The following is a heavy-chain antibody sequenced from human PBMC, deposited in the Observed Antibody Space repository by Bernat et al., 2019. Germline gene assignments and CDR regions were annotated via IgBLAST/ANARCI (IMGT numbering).Heavy chain of an antibody. V-gene: IGHV3-43*02. Sequence: EVQLVESGGGVVQPGGSLRLSCAASGFTFDDYAMHWVRQAPGKGLEWVSLISGDGGSTYYAESVKGRFTISRDNSKNSLYLQMNSLRTEDTALYYCAKDIRDFWSGYGGDNWFDHWGQGTLVTVSS. D-gene: IGHD3-3*01. CDR3: AKDIRDFWSGYGGDNWFDH. CDR2: ISGDGGST. J-gene: IGHJ5*02. CDR1: GFTFDDYA.